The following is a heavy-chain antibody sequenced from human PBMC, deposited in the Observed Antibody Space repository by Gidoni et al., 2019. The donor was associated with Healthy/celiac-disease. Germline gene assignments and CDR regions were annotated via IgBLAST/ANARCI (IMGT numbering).Heavy chain of an antibody. CDR3: ARSTVTTTYYYYGMDV. CDR1: GYSFTSYW. J-gene: IGHJ6*02. CDR2: IDPSDSYT. V-gene: IGHV5-10-1*03. D-gene: IGHD4-4*01. Sequence: EVQLVQSGAEVKKPGESLRISCKGSGYSFTSYWISWVRQMPGKGLECMGRIDPSDSYTNYSPSFQGHVTISADKSISTAYLQWSSLKASDTAMYYCARSTVTTTYYYYGMDVWGQGTTVTVSS.